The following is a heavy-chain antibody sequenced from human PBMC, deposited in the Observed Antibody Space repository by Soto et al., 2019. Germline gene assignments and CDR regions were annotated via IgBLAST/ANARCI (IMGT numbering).Heavy chain of an antibody. V-gene: IGHV4-39*01. J-gene: IGHJ6*02. CDR2: IYYSGST. CDR1: GGSISSSSYY. D-gene: IGHD3-10*01. CDR3: ASQRITMVRGVKYGMDV. Sequence: SETLSLTCTVSGGSISSSSYYWGWIRQPPGKGLEWIGSIYYSGSTYYNPSLKSRVTISVDTSKNQFSLKLSSVTAADTAVYYCASQRITMVRGVKYGMDVWGQGTTVTVSS.